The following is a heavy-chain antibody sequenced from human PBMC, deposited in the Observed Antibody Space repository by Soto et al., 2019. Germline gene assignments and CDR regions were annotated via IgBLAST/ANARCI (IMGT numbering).Heavy chain of an antibody. Sequence: SGTLSLTCTVSGGAISSYYWSWIRQPPGKGLEWIGYIYYSGSTNYNPSLKSRVTISVDTSKNQFSLKLSSVTAADTAVYYCARLHXTTVVTLRAFNWFDPWGQGTLVTVSS. D-gene: IGHD4-17*01. V-gene: IGHV4-59*08. CDR3: ARLHXTTVVTLRAFNWFDP. J-gene: IGHJ5*02. CDR1: GGAISSYY. CDR2: IYYSGST.